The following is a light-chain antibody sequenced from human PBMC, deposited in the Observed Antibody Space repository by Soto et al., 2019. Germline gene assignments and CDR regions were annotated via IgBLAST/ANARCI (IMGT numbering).Light chain of an antibody. CDR2: DAS. J-gene: IGKJ4*01. Sequence: EVVLTQSPATVSLSSGERATLSCRASQSVSTYLAWYQQKPGQAPRLLIFDASNRATGIPARFSGSGSGTDFTLAISSLEPEDFAVYYCQQRSSWPLTFGGGTKVRIK. CDR3: QQRSSWPLT. CDR1: QSVSTY. V-gene: IGKV3-11*01.